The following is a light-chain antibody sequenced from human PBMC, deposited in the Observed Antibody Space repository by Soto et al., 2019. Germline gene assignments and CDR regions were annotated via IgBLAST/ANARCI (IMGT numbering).Light chain of an antibody. V-gene: IGKV3-11*01. CDR3: QQRSTWPLT. CDR1: QSVRDY. J-gene: IGKJ4*01. CDR2: DAS. Sequence: EIVLTQSPVTLSLSAGETATLSCRASQSVRDYLAWYQQKPGQAPRLLIYDASNRATGIPARFSGSGSGTDFTLSIISLEPEDFAVYYCQQRSTWPLTFGGGTKVEI.